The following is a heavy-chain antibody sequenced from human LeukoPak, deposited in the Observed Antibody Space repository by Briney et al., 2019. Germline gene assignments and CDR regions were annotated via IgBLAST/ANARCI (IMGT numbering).Heavy chain of an antibody. D-gene: IGHD3-3*01. CDR3: ARDITIFGVVTTFDY. CDR2: ISYDGSNK. V-gene: IGHV3-30-3*01. Sequence: GRSLRLSCAASGFTFSSYAMHWVRQAPGKGLEWVAVISYDGSNKYYADSVKGRFTISRDNSKNTLYLQMNSPRAEDTAVYYCARDITIFGVVTTFDYWGQGTLVTVSS. J-gene: IGHJ4*02. CDR1: GFTFSSYA.